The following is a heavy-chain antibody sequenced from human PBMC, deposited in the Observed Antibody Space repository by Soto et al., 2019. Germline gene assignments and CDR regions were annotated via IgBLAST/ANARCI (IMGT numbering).Heavy chain of an antibody. V-gene: IGHV4-30-2*01. J-gene: IGHJ5*02. CDR3: ARAMIVVDLNWFDP. CDR1: GGSISSGGYS. CDR2: IYHSGST. D-gene: IGHD3-22*01. Sequence: NPSETLSLTCAVSGGSISSGGYSWSWIRQPPGKGLEWIGYIYHSGSTYYNPSLKSRVTISVDRSKNQFSLKLSSVTAADAAVYYCARAMIVVDLNWFDPWGQGTLVTVSS.